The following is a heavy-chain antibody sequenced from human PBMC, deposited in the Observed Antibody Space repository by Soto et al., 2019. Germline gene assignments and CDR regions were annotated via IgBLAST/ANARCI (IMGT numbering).Heavy chain of an antibody. J-gene: IGHJ6*03. CDR3: ARHYYYCSSTSCYDWNYYYYYMDV. Sequence: SETLSLTCTVSGGSISSSSYYWGWIRQPPGKGLEWIGSIYYSGSTYYNPSLKSRVTISVDTSKNQFSLKLSSVTAADTAVYYCARHYYYCSSTSCYDWNYYYYYMDVWGKGTTVSVS. V-gene: IGHV4-39*01. CDR1: GGSISSSSYY. CDR2: IYYSGST. D-gene: IGHD2-2*01.